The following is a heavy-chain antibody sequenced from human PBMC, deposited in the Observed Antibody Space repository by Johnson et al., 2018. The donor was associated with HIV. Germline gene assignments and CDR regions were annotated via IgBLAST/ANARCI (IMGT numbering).Heavy chain of an antibody. CDR2: ISSSGSII. CDR1: EFTFDDYA. CDR3: ARVEGGSSSNAFDI. J-gene: IGHJ3*02. D-gene: IGHD6-13*01. Sequence: VQLVESGGGVVRPGGSLRLSCAASEFTFDDYAMSWVRQVPGKGLEWVSYISSSGSIIYYADSVKGRFTISRDNSKNTLYLQMNSLRAEDTAVYYCARVEGGSSSNAFDIWGQGTMVTVSS. V-gene: IGHV3-48*01.